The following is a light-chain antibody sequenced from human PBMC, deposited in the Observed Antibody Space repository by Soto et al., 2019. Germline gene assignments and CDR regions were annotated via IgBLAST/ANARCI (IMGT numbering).Light chain of an antibody. J-gene: IGKJ1*01. V-gene: IGKV3-20*01. CDR1: QSVSSSY. CDR2: GAS. Sequence: EIVLTQSPGTLSLSPGERATLSCRASQSVSSSYLAWYQQKPVQATRLLIYGASSRATGIPDRFSGSGSGTDFTLTISRLEPEDFAVYYCEQYGSSPETFGQGTNVEIK. CDR3: EQYGSSPET.